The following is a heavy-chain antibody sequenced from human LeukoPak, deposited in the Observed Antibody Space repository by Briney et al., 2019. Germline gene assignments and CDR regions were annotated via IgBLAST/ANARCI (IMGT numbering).Heavy chain of an antibody. V-gene: IGHV1-46*01. CDR1: GYTFTSYY. CDR2: INPSGGST. J-gene: IGHJ3*02. D-gene: IGHD3-22*01. CDR3: ARAPIDYYDSSGHDKDAFDI. Sequence: ASVKVSCKASGYTFTSYYMHWVRQAPGQGLEWMGIINPSGGSTSYAQKFQGRVTMTRDMSTSTVYMELSSLRSEDTAVYYCARAPIDYYDSSGHDKDAFDIWGQGTMVTVSS.